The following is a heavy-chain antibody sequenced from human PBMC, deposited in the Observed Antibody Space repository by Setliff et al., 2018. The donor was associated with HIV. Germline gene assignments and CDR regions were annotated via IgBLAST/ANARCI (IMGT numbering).Heavy chain of an antibody. Sequence: SETLSLTCTASGGSVSSGSYYWSWVRQPAGKGLEWIGQMDTSGATKYNPSLQSRVTMSLDTSKNQFSLNLNSVTAADTAMYYCARDXXGMEMDVWGKGTTVTVSS. V-gene: IGHV4-61*09. J-gene: IGHJ6*04. D-gene: IGHD1-1*01. CDR3: ARDXXGMEMDV. CDR2: MDTSGAT. CDR1: GGSVSSGSYY.